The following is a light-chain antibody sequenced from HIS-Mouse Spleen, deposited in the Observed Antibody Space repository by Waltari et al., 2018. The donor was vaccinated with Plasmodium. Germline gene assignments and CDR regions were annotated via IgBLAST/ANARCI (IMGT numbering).Light chain of an antibody. J-gene: IGKJ2*01. Sequence: DIQMTQSPSSLSASVGDRVTITCRASQGIRNDLGWYQQKPGKAPKRLIYAASSLQSGVPSRFIGRGSGTEFTLTISSLQPEDFATYYCLQHNSYPLGPPLYTFGQGTKLEIK. CDR2: AAS. CDR1: QGIRND. V-gene: IGKV1-17*01. CDR3: LQHNSYPLGPPLYT.